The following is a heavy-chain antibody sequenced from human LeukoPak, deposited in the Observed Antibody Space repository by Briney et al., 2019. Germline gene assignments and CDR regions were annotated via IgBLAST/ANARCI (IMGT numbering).Heavy chain of an antibody. D-gene: IGHD3-10*01. Sequence: ASVTVSCKASGYTFTGYYMHWVRQAPGQGLEWMGWINPNSGGTNYAQKFQGWVTMTRDTSISTAYMELSRLRSDDTAVYYCARAWESYYYGSGDLFDYWGQGTLVTVSS. V-gene: IGHV1-2*04. J-gene: IGHJ4*02. CDR2: INPNSGGT. CDR1: GYTFTGYY. CDR3: ARAWESYYYGSGDLFDY.